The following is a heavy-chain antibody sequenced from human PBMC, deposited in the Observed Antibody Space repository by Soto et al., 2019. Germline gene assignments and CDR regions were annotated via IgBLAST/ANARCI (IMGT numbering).Heavy chain of an antibody. J-gene: IGHJ5*02. CDR3: ARDPAP. Sequence: VQLQESGPGLVKPSETLSLTCTVSGGSITRGGYYWSWIRQHPGKGLEWIGYIYNSGTTYYNPSLKSRVTISVDTSKHQFSLKLTSVTAAYTAVYYCARDPAPWGQGTLVTVSS. CDR1: GGSITRGGYY. CDR2: IYNSGTT. V-gene: IGHV4-31*03.